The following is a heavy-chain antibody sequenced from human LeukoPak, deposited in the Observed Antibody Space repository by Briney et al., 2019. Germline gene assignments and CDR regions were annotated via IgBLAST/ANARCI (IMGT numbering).Heavy chain of an antibody. D-gene: IGHD4-17*01. Sequence: GESLRLSCVASGLTIGSRYMNWVRQAPGKGLVWVSRINSDGSSTYYADSVKGRFTISRDNAKNTLYLQMNSLRAEDTAVYYCARGRYYLDSWGQGTLVTVSS. CDR3: ARGRYYLDS. CDR2: INSDGSST. V-gene: IGHV3-74*01. J-gene: IGHJ4*02. CDR1: GLTIGSRY.